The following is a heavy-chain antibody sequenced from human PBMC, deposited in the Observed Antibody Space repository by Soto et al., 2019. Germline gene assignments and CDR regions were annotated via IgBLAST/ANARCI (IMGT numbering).Heavy chain of an antibody. D-gene: IGHD3-3*01. CDR2: IIPIFGTA. Sequence: ASVTVSFNASGSTFTSYGICWVRQAPGQGLEWMGWIIPIFGTANYAQKFQGRVTITADESTSTAYMELSSLRSEDTAVYYCARFASGDFWSGSSYYFDYWGQGTLVTVS. CDR3: ARFASGDFWSGSSYYFDY. V-gene: IGHV1-69*01. CDR1: GSTFTSYG. J-gene: IGHJ4*02.